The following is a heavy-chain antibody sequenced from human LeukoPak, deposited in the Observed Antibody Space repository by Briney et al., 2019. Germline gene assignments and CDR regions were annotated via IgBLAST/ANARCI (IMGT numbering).Heavy chain of an antibody. CDR3: TRDSLTYYDILTGYYTGGQIDY. J-gene: IGHJ4*02. D-gene: IGHD3-9*01. CDR2: IRSKAYGGTT. V-gene: IGHV3-49*04. CDR1: GFTFGDYA. Sequence: GGSLRLSCTASGFTFGDYAMSWVRQAPGKGLEWVSFIRSKAYGGTTEYAASVKGRFTISRDDSKSIAYLQMNSLKTEDTAVYYCTRDSLTYYDILTGYYTGGQIDYWGQGTLVTVSS.